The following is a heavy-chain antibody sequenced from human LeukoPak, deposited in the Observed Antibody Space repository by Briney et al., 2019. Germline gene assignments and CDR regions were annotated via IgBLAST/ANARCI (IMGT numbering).Heavy chain of an antibody. J-gene: IGHJ6*02. CDR1: GFTFSSYG. V-gene: IGHV3-33*01. CDR3: ARDAPHDSSGYTLRFYYGMDV. D-gene: IGHD3-22*01. Sequence: GGSLRLSCAASGFTFSSYGMHWVRQAPGKGLEWVAVIWYDGSNKYYADSVKGRFTISRDNSKNTLYLQMNSLRAEDTAVYYCARDAPHDSSGYTLRFYYGMDVWGQGTTVTVSS. CDR2: IWYDGSNK.